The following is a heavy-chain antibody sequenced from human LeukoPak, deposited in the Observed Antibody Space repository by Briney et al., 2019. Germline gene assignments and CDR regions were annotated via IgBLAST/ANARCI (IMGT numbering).Heavy chain of an antibody. D-gene: IGHD2-2*01. CDR1: GGSISSYY. V-gene: IGHV4-59*01. Sequence: SETLSLTCTVSGGSISSYYWSWIRQPPGKGLEWIGYIYYSGSTNYNPSLKSRVTISVDTSKNQFSLKLSSVTAADTAVYYCARVRWDIVVVPAAKGAIYDWFDPWGQGTLVTVSS. CDR3: ARVRWDIVVVPAAKGAIYDWFDP. CDR2: IYYSGST. J-gene: IGHJ5*02.